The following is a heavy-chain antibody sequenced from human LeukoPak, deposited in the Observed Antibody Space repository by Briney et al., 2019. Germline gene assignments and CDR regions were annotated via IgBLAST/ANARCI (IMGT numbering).Heavy chain of an antibody. J-gene: IGHJ4*02. CDR2: IHYSGST. CDR1: GDSISNYY. CDR3: ARGMSYGWPGRVDY. V-gene: IGHV4-59*01. Sequence: SETLSLTCTVSGDSISNYYWSWIRLPPGKGLEWIGYIHYSGSTSYNPSLKSRATISVDTSRNQFSLNLSSVTAADTAVYYCARGMSYGWPGRVDYWGQGTLVTVSS. D-gene: IGHD1-26*01.